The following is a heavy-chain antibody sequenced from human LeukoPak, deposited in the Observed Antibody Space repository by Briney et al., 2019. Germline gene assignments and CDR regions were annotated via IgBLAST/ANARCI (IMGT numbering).Heavy chain of an antibody. CDR2: IYYSGST. Sequence: SETLSLTCTVSGGSISSYYWSWIRQPPGKGLEWIGYIYYSGSTNYNPSLKSRVTISVDTSKNQFSLKLSSVTAADTAVCYCARGRGVTTDFDYWGQGTLVTVSS. CDR3: ARGRGVTTDFDY. D-gene: IGHD4-17*01. V-gene: IGHV4-59*01. CDR1: GGSISSYY. J-gene: IGHJ4*02.